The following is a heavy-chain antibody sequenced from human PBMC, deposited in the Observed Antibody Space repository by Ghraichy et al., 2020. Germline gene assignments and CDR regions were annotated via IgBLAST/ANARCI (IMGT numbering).Heavy chain of an antibody. CDR2: ISYDGTKN. D-gene: IGHD5-24*01. J-gene: IGHJ4*02. Sequence: SCAASGFSFSDYGMHWVRQAPGRGLEWVAFISYDGTKNYYADSVKGRFTISRDNSKNTLYLQVNSLRAEDTAVYYCARDVDRDGYTLFYWGQGTLVTVSS. V-gene: IGHV3-30*03. CDR3: ARDVDRDGYTLFY. CDR1: GFSFSDYG.